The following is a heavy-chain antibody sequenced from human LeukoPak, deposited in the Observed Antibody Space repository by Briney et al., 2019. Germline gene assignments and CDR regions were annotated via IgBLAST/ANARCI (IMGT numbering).Heavy chain of an antibody. CDR1: GGTFSSYA. J-gene: IGHJ5*02. CDR3: ARDTTPIVVVVAATRGNWFDP. CDR2: IIPIFGTA. Sequence: SVKVSCKASGGTFSSYAISWVRQAPGQGLEWMRGIIPIFGTANYAQKLQGRVTITADESTSTAYMELSSLRSEDTAVYYCARDTTPIVVVVAATRGNWFDPWGQGTLVTVSS. D-gene: IGHD2-15*01. V-gene: IGHV1-69*13.